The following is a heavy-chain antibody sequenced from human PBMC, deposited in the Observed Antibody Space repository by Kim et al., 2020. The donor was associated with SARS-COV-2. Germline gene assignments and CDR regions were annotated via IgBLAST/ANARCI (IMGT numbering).Heavy chain of an antibody. CDR2: IYYSGRT. V-gene: IGHV4-59*08. D-gene: IGHD1-26*01. CDR1: GGSISSYF. Sequence: SETLSLTCSVTGGSISSYFWSWIRQAPGKGLEWIAYIYYSGRTHYSPSLQSRVTISVNSSKNQVSLTLRSVTAADTAVYYCAISRPVGRYFFGMDVWGQGTTVTVPS. CDR3: AISRPVGRYFFGMDV. J-gene: IGHJ6*02.